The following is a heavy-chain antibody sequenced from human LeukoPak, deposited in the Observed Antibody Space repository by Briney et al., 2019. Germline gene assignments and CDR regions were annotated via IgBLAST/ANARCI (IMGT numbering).Heavy chain of an antibody. CDR3: VKDVNWSTY. V-gene: IGHV3-23*01. J-gene: IGHJ4*02. Sequence: QPGGSLRLSCAASGFTFSSYAMIWVRQAPGKGLEWVSVISGNGDTTYYADSVKGRFTISRDNSRNTVYLQMNSLGGDDTAVHYCVKDVNWSTYWGQGTLVTVSS. CDR1: GFTFSSYA. D-gene: IGHD1-1*01. CDR2: ISGNGDTT.